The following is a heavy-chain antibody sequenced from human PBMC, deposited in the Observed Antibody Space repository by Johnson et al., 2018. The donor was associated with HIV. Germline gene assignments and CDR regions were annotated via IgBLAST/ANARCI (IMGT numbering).Heavy chain of an antibody. J-gene: IGHJ3*02. V-gene: IGHV3-30-3*01. CDR1: GFTFSSYA. Sequence: QVQVVESGGGVVQPGRSLRLSCAASGFTFSSYAMHWVRQAPGKGLEWVAVISYDGSNKYYADSVKGRFTISRDNSKNTLYRQMNSLRAEDTAVYYCARGLNCTNGVCYTWAFDIWGQGTMVTVSS. CDR2: ISYDGSNK. CDR3: ARGLNCTNGVCYTWAFDI. D-gene: IGHD2-8*01.